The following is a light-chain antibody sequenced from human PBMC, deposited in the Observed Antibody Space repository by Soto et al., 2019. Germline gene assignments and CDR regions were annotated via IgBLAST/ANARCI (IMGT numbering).Light chain of an antibody. V-gene: IGKV1-5*03. CDR1: QSISSW. Sequence: DIQMTQSPSTLSASVGDRVIIICRASQSISSWVAWYQQKPGKAPKLLIYKASSLESGVPSRFSGSRSGTEFTLNISSLQPDDFATYYCKQYNSYLWTFGQGTKVEIK. CDR2: KAS. J-gene: IGKJ1*01. CDR3: KQYNSYLWT.